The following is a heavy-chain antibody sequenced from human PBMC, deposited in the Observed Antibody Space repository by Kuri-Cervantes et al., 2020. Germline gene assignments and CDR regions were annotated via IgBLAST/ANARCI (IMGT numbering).Heavy chain of an antibody. J-gene: IGHJ4*02. CDR2: LSASGGST. CDR1: GFMFSSYA. CDR3: AKGSVVFVAAAGPYFDY. D-gene: IGHD6-13*01. V-gene: IGHV3-23*01. Sequence: GGSLRLSCAASGFMFSSYAMSWVRQAPGKGLEWVSGLSASGGSTYYADSVKGRFTISRDNSKNTLYLQMNSLRAEDTAVYYCAKGSVVFVAAAGPYFDYWGQGTLVTVSS.